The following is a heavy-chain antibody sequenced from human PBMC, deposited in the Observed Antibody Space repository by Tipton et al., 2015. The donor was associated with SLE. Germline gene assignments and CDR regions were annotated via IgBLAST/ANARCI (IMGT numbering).Heavy chain of an antibody. D-gene: IGHD2-15*01. V-gene: IGHV4-34*01. Sequence: TLSLTCAVYGGSFSGYYWSWIRQPPGKGLEWIGEINHSGSTNYNPPLKSRVTISVDTSKNQFSLKLSSVTAADTAVYYCASSRGGSCYLWGQGTLVTVSS. CDR1: GGSFSGYY. CDR2: INHSGST. J-gene: IGHJ4*02. CDR3: ASSRGGSCYL.